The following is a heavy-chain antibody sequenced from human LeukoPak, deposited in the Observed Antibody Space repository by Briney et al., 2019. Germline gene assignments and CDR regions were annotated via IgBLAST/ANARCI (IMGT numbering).Heavy chain of an antibody. D-gene: IGHD3-22*01. CDR2: FNHSGST. Sequence: PSETLSLTCAVYGGSFSGYYWSWIRQPPGKGLEWIGEFNHSGSTNYNPSLKSRVTISVDTSKNQFSLKLSSVTAADTAVFYCARGFDSSGYRDYWGQGTLVTVSS. V-gene: IGHV4-34*01. CDR1: GGSFSGYY. CDR3: ARGFDSSGYRDY. J-gene: IGHJ4*02.